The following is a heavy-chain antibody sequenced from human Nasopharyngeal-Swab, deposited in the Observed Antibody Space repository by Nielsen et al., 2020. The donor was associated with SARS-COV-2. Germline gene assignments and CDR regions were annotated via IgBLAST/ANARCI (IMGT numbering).Heavy chain of an antibody. CDR3: ARNGTTYYDFWSGYYYYFDY. J-gene: IGHJ4*02. V-gene: IGHV3-7*01. CDR2: IKQDGSEK. Sequence: WIRRPPGKGLEWVANIKQDGSEKYYVDSVKGRFTISRDNAKNSLYLQMNSLRAEDTAVYYCARNGTTYYDFWSGYYYYFDYWGQGTLVTVSS. D-gene: IGHD3-3*01.